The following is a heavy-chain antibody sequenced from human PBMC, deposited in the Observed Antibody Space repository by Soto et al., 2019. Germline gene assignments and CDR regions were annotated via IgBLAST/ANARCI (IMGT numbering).Heavy chain of an antibody. V-gene: IGHV4-61*03. CDR1: GGSVSSGSYS. CDR2: IYNSGHT. CDR3: ARDRVSGTTTGFDS. J-gene: IGHJ4*02. D-gene: IGHD1-1*01. Sequence: SETLSLTCTVSGGSVSSGSYSWNWIRQPPGKGLEWIAYIYNSGHTNYNPSLRSRVTISVDTSKNHFSLKLSSVTAADTAVYHCARDRVSGTTTGFDSWCQGILVT.